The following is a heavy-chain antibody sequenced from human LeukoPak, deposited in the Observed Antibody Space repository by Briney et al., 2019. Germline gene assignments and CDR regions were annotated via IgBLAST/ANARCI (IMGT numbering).Heavy chain of an antibody. D-gene: IGHD3-10*01. J-gene: IGHJ5*02. CDR3: ARGDYYGSENWFDP. Sequence: SETLSLTCTVSGGSISSYYWSCILQPAGKGLECIGRIYNSGSTNYNPSLKSRVTISVDTSKNQFFLKLSSVTDADTAVYYCARGDYYGSENWFDPWGQGTLVTVSS. CDR1: GGSISSYY. CDR2: IYNSGST. V-gene: IGHV4-4*07.